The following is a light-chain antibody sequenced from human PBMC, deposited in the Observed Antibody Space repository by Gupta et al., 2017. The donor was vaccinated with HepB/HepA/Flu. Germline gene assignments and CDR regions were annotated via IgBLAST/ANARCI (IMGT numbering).Light chain of an antibody. J-gene: IGLJ1*01. CDR1: SNDIGSNKY. Sequence: SAPPLPASVSGSPGQSITISWTGTSNDIGSNKYVSWYQQFPARAPKLRIYNVSNRPSGVSYRFSGSKSGNTASLTISGLQAEDKADYYCSSYGTADIFGTGTRVIVL. CDR2: NVS. V-gene: IGLV2-14*03. CDR3: SSYGTADI.